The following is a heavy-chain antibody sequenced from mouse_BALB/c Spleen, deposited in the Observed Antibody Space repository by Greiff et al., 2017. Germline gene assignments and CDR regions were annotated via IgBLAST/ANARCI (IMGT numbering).Heavy chain of an antibody. J-gene: IGHJ2*01. CDR3: TRDGRDWYFDY. D-gene: IGHD1-1*01. CDR1: GYTFTSYY. V-gene: IGHV1S81*02. Sequence: QVQLKESGAELVKPGASVKLSCKASGYTFTSYYMYWVKQRPGQGLEWIGEINPSNGGTNFNEKFKSKATLTVDKSSSTAYMQLSSLTSEDSAVYYCTRDGRDWYFDYWGQGTTLTVSS. CDR2: INPSNGGT.